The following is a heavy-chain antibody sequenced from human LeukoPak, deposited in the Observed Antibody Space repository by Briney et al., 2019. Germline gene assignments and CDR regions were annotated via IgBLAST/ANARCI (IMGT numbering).Heavy chain of an antibody. CDR1: GFTFSSYW. D-gene: IGHD3-22*01. CDR3: AKAGLEYYYDSSGYYDY. V-gene: IGHV3-33*08. Sequence: GGSLRLSCAASGFTFSSYWMSWVRQAPGKGLEWVAVIWYDGSKKYYVDSVKGRFTISRDNSKNTLYLQMNSLRAEDTAVYYCAKAGLEYYYDSSGYYDYWGQGTLVTVSS. CDR2: IWYDGSKK. J-gene: IGHJ4*02.